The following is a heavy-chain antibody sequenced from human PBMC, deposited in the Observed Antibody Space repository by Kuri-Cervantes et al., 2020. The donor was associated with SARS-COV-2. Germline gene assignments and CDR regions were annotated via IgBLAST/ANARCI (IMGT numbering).Heavy chain of an antibody. CDR3: ARGLVAVVPSPILGLGPHYFSYHLDV. CDR2: INQSGGT. CDR1: GGSFNNYS. J-gene: IGHJ6*02. V-gene: IGHV4-34*01. Sequence: SETLSLTCAVYGGSFNNYSWSWVRQPPGKGLEWIGDINQSGGTNHSPSLKSRVIISTDTSRNQFSLKLRPVNAADTAVYYCARGLVAVVPSPILGLGPHYFSYHLDVWGQGTTVTVSS. D-gene: IGHD2-2*01.